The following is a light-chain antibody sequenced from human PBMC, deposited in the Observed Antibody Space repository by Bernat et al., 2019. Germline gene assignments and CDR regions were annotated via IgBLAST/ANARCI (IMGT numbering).Light chain of an antibody. Sequence: QSALTQPASVSGSPGQSITISCTGTSSDVGGYNYVSWYQQHPGKAPKLMIYDVGTRPSVVSPRFSGSKSGTTASLTISGLQPEDEADYYCSSYTSSGTVIFGGGTRLAVL. CDR1: SSDVGGYNY. V-gene: IGLV2-14*01. J-gene: IGLJ2*01. CDR3: SSYTSSGTVI. CDR2: DVG.